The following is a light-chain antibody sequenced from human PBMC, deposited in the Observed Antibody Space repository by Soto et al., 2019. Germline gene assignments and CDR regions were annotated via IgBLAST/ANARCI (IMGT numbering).Light chain of an antibody. J-gene: IGLJ3*02. CDR1: SSDVGGYNR. V-gene: IGLV2-18*02. CDR3: SSYTSSSTWV. CDR2: EVS. Sequence: QSVLTQPPSVSGSPGQSVTISCTGSSSDVGGYNRVSWYQQPPGTAPKLKIYEVSNRPSGVPDRFSGSKSGNTASLTISGLQAEDEGDFYCSSYTSSSTWVFGGGTKVTVL.